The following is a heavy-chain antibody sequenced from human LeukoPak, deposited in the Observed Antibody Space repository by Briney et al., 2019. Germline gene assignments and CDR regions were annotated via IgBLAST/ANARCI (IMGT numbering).Heavy chain of an antibody. J-gene: IGHJ3*02. CDR3: ASGQRSSGSHWTDAFDM. Sequence: SVKVSCKASGGTFSSYAISWVRQAPGQGLEWMGRIILILGIANYAQKFQGRVTITADKSTSTAYMELSSLRSEDTAVYYCASGQRSSGSHWTDAFDMWGQGTMVTVSS. V-gene: IGHV1-69*04. CDR2: IILILGIA. CDR1: GGTFSSYA. D-gene: IGHD1-26*01.